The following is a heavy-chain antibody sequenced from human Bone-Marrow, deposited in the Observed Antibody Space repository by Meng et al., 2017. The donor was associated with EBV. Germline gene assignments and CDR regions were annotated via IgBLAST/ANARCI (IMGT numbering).Heavy chain of an antibody. V-gene: IGHV7-4-1*01. CDR1: GYTFKSYA. J-gene: IGHJ1*01. Sequence: VDLEQSGLELKKPGASVKISCQASGYTFKSYAMNWVRQAPGQGLEYMGWINTNTGNPNYAQGFTGRFVFSLDTSVSTAYLQIFSLKTQDTAVYYCARGGISGSGTYPSGWGQGTLVTVSS. D-gene: IGHD3-10*01. CDR2: INTNTGNP. CDR3: ARGGISGSGTYPSG.